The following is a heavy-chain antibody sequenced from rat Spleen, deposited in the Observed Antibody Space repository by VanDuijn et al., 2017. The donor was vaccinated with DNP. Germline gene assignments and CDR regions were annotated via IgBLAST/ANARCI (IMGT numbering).Heavy chain of an antibody. CDR3: ARHGIAAISTYWYFDF. V-gene: IGHV5-22*01. J-gene: IGHJ1*01. D-gene: IGHD1-2*01. CDR1: GFTFSDYY. Sequence: EVRLVESGGGLVQPGRSLKLSCAASGFTFSDYYMAWVRQAPTKGLEWVAYIRYDGGNTYYGDSVKGRFSISRDNAKSTLYLQMNSLRSEDTATYYCARHGIAAISTYWYFDFWGPGTMVTVSS. CDR2: IRYDGGNT.